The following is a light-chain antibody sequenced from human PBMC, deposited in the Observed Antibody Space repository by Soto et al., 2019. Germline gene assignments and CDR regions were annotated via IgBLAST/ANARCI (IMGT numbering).Light chain of an antibody. J-gene: IGKJ5*01. V-gene: IGKV3-11*01. CDR2: DAS. CDR1: QGVSSY. CDR3: QQRSNWPPIT. Sequence: EIVLTQSPVTLSLSPGERATLSCRASQGVSSYLAWYQQKPGQAPRLLIYDASNRATGIPARFSGGGSGTDFTLTIDNLEPEDFAIYYCQQRSNWPPITFGQGTRREIK.